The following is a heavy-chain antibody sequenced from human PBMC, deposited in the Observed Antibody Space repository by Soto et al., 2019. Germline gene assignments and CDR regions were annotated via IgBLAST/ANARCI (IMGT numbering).Heavy chain of an antibody. Sequence: PGGALTLSCAASGSACSCSCPHWDCKAPGKGLEWVAVISYDGTNNYYTESVKGRFTISRDNSKNTLFLQMNSLRAEDTAVYFCAKGDCSGGSCYFSAFDIWGQGTMVTVSS. CDR2: ISYDGTNN. D-gene: IGHD2-15*01. CDR3: AKGDCSGGSCYFSAFDI. J-gene: IGHJ3*02. CDR1: GSACSCSC. V-gene: IGHV3-30*18.